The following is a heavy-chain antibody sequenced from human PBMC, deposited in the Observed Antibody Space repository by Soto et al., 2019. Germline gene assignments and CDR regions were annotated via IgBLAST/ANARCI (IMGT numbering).Heavy chain of an antibody. CDR3: ARLSYDSSGYYYEGGWFDP. J-gene: IGHJ5*02. D-gene: IGHD3-22*01. Sequence: GGSLRLSCAASGFTFSDYMSWIRQAPGKGLEWVSYISSSSNSIYYTDSVKGRFTISRDNAKNSPYLQMNSPRAEDTAVYYCARLSYDSSGYYYEGGWFDPWGQGTLVTVSS. CDR2: ISSSSNSI. CDR1: GFTFSDY. V-gene: IGHV3-11*01.